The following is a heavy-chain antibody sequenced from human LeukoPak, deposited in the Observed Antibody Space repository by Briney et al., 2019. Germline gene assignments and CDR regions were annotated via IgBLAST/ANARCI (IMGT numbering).Heavy chain of an antibody. D-gene: IGHD1-26*01. V-gene: IGHV1-69*13. CDR3: ARANIVGATFDY. CDR2: IIPIFGTA. CDR1: GGTFSSYA. J-gene: IGHJ4*02. Sequence: GASVKVSCKASGGTFSSYAISWVRQAPGQGLEWMGGIIPIFGTANYAQKFQGGVTITADESTSTAYMELSSLRSEDTAVYYCARANIVGATFDYWGQGTLVTVSS.